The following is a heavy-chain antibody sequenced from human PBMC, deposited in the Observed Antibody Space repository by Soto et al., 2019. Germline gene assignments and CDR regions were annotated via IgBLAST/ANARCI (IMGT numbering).Heavy chain of an antibody. V-gene: IGHV1-69*13. CDR2: IIPIFGTA. CDR1: GGTFSSYA. J-gene: IGHJ5*02. Sequence: ASVKVSCKASGGTFSSYAISWVRQAPGQGLEWMGGIIPIFGTANYAQKFQGRVTITADESTSTAYMELSSLRSEDTAVYYCARSYYDILTGYQPITYNWFDPWGQGTLVTVSS. D-gene: IGHD3-9*01. CDR3: ARSYYDILTGYQPITYNWFDP.